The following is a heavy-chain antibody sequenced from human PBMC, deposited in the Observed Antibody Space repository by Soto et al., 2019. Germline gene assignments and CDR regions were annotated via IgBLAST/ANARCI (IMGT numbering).Heavy chain of an antibody. CDR2: ISYDGSNK. D-gene: IGHD3-3*01. CDR3: AGCYDSWNGSPDFYFGMDV. Sequence: RRLSCAASAFTFNVYAMHWVRQAPGKGLEWVAAISYDGSNKYYADSVKGRFSIARDNFKNTLYLQMSSLRRDDTAVYYCAGCYDSWNGSPDFYFGMDVWGQGTTVTVSS. CDR1: AFTFNVYA. J-gene: IGHJ6*02. V-gene: IGHV3-30-3*01.